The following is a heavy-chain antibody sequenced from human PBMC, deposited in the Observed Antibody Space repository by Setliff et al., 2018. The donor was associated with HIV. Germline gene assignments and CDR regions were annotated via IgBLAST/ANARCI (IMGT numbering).Heavy chain of an antibody. Sequence: ASVKVSCKASGYTFTGYYMHWVRQAPGQGLEWMGWINPNSGGTNYAQKFQGRVTMTRDTSISTAYMELSRLRSDDTAVYYCARNYYDSSGYYGYWGQGTLVTAPQ. CDR2: INPNSGGT. D-gene: IGHD3-22*01. V-gene: IGHV1-2*02. CDR3: ARNYYDSSGYYGY. CDR1: GYTFTGYY. J-gene: IGHJ4*02.